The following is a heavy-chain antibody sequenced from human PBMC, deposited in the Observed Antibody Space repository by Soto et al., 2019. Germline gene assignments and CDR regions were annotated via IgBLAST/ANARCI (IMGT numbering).Heavy chain of an antibody. D-gene: IGHD2-15*01. V-gene: IGHV1-69*06. CDR3: SGGSLLGHYYYYGMDV. J-gene: IGHJ6*02. CDR1: GGTFSSYA. CDR2: IIPIFDTA. Sequence: SVKVSCKASGGTFSSYAISWVRQAPGQGLEWMGGIIPIFDTANYAQKFQGRVTITADKSTSTAYMELSSLRSEDTAVYYCSGGSLLGHYYYYGMDVWGQGTTVTVSS.